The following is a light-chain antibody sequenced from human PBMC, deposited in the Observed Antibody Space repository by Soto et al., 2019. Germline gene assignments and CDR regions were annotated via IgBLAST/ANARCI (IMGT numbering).Light chain of an antibody. J-gene: IGKJ1*01. CDR2: GAS. V-gene: IGKV3-15*01. CDR1: QSVSSN. Sequence: EIVMMQSPATLSVSPGERATLSCRASQSVSSNLAWYQQKPGQAPRLLIYGASTRATGIPARFGGSGSGTEFTLTINSLQSEDFAVYYCQQRSNWPTFGQGTKV. CDR3: QQRSNWPT.